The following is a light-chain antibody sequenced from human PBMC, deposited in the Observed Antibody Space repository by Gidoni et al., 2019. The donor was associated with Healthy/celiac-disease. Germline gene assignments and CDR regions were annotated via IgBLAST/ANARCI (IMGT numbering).Light chain of an antibody. CDR2: EAS. V-gene: IGKV1-33*01. J-gene: IGKJ5*01. CDR1: QDISNY. CDR3: QQYDNLPIT. Sequence: IKMPQSPSSLSASVGDRVTITCQASQDISNYLNWYQQKPGKAPKLLIYEASNLETGVPSRFSGSGSGTDFTFTISSLQPEDIATYYCQQYDNLPITFXQXTRLEIK.